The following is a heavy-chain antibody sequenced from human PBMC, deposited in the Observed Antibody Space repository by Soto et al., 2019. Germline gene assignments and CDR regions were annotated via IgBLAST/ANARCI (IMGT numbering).Heavy chain of an antibody. CDR1: GFTVDDYA. D-gene: IGHD6-13*01. CDR3: AKDISPLGAAADHFDY. Sequence: GGSLRLSCAASGFTVDDYAMHWVRQAPGKGLEWVSGISWNSGSIGYADSVKGRFTISRDNAKNSLYLQMNSLRAEDTALYYCAKDISPLGAAADHFDYWGQGTLVTVS. V-gene: IGHV3-9*01. CDR2: ISWNSGSI. J-gene: IGHJ4*02.